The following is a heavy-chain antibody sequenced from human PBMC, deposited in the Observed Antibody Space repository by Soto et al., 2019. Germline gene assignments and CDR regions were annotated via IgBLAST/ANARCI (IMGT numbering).Heavy chain of an antibody. CDR1: GGKSRNRSDH. Sequence: VSGGKSRNRSDHRSRNQKPPGKGLEWIGSIYYSGSTYYNPSLKSRVTISVDTSKNQFSLKLSSVTAADTAVYYCARHPLGNYYLDYWGQGTLVTSPQ. V-gene: IGHV4-39*01. CDR2: IYYSGST. CDR3: ARHPLGNYYLDY. D-gene: IGHD7-27*01. J-gene: IGHJ4*02.